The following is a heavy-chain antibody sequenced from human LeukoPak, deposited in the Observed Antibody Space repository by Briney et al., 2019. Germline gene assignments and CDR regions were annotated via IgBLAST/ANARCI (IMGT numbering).Heavy chain of an antibody. V-gene: IGHV1-24*01. CDR1: GYTLTELS. CDR2: FDPEDGET. D-gene: IGHD4-17*01. CDR3: ATDTHDYGEGRGAFDI. Sequence: ASVKVSCKVSGYTLTELSMHWVRQAPGKGLEWMGGFDPEDGETIYAQKFQGRVTMTEDTSTGTAYMELSSLRSEDTAVYYCATDTHDYGEGRGAFDIWGQGTMVTVSS. J-gene: IGHJ3*02.